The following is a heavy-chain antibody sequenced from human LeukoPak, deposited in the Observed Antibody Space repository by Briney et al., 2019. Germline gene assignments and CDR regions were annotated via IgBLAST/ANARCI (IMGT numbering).Heavy chain of an antibody. CDR3: AKGVRRSSDYSSPVDY. J-gene: IGHJ4*02. D-gene: IGHD3-22*01. V-gene: IGHV3-23*01. Sequence: GGSLRLSCAASGFTFRSYGMSWVRQARGTGLEWVSTISGGGVGTFYADSVKGRFIISRDNFKNTLYLQMNSLRAEDTAVYDCAKGVRRSSDYSSPVDYWGQGTLVTVSS. CDR1: GFTFRSYG. CDR2: ISGGGVGT.